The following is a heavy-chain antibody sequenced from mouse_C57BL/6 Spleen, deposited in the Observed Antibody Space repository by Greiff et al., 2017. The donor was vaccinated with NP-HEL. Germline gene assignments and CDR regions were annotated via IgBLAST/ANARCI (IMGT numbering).Heavy chain of an antibody. Sequence: EVNVVESGGGLVQPGGSLSLSCAASGFTFTDYYMSWVRQPPGKALEWLGFIRNKANGYTTEYSASVKGRFTISRDNSQSILYLQMNALRAEDSATYYCARGDYYGSSPFDYWGQGTTLTVSS. CDR1: GFTFTDYY. J-gene: IGHJ2*01. V-gene: IGHV7-3*01. CDR3: ARGDYYGSSPFDY. D-gene: IGHD1-1*01. CDR2: IRNKANGYTT.